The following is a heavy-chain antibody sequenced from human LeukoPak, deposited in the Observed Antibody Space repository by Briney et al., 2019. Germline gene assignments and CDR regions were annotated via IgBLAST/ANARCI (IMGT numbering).Heavy chain of an antibody. D-gene: IGHD2-21*02. CDR3: ARKGSGLAYCGGDCYSQTQPFDY. CDR2: INHSGST. CDR1: GGSFSGHY. Sequence: SETLSLTCAVYGGSFSGHYWSWIRQPPGKGLEWIGEINHSGSTNYNPSLKSRVTISVDTSKNQFSLKLSSVTAADTAVYYCARKGSGLAYCGGDCYSQTQPFDYWGQGTLVTVSS. V-gene: IGHV4-34*01. J-gene: IGHJ4*02.